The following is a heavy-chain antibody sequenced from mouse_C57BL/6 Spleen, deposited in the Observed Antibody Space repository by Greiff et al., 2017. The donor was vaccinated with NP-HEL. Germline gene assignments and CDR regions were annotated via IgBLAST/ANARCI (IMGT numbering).Heavy chain of an antibody. CDR3: ARLTGFDY. D-gene: IGHD4-1*01. J-gene: IGHJ2*01. V-gene: IGHV1-82*01. CDR1: GYAFSSSW. Sequence: QVQLKQSGPELVKPGASVKISCKASGYAFSSSWMNWVKQRPGKGLEWIGRIYPGDGDTNYNGKFKGTATLTADKSSSTAYMQLSSLTSEDSAVYFCARLTGFDYWGQGTTLTVSS. CDR2: IYPGDGDT.